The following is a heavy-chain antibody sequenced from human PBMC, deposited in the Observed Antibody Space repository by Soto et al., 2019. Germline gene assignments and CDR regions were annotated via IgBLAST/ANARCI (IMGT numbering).Heavy chain of an antibody. Sequence: GGSLRLSCAVSGIPFNNYWMHWIRQAPGKGLVWVSHINTVATIINYGDSVKGRFTISRDNAENTLYLQMNSLGVEDTATYYCATDDGSGLRYWGKGTLVTVSS. J-gene: IGHJ4*02. CDR3: ATDDGSGLRY. CDR2: INTVATII. CDR1: GIPFNNYW. D-gene: IGHD6-25*01. V-gene: IGHV3-74*01.